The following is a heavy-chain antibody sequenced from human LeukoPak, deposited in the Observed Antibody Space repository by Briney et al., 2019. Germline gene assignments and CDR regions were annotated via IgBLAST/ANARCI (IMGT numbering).Heavy chain of an antibody. CDR3: AKDGSGPYYSLFDP. J-gene: IGHJ5*02. CDR1: GFTFSSYA. V-gene: IGHV3-33*06. Sequence: GGSLRLSCAASGFTFSSYAMHWVRQAPGKGLEWVAVVWSDGNNKLYGDSVKGRFTISRDNSKNTLHLQMNSLRVEDTAIYYCAKDGSGPYYSLFDPWGQGTLVIVSS. CDR2: VWSDGNNK. D-gene: IGHD3-22*01.